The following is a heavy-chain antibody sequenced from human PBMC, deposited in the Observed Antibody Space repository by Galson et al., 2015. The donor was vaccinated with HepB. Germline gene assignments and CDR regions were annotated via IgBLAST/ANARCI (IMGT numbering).Heavy chain of an antibody. D-gene: IGHD6-13*01. J-gene: IGHJ6*02. Sequence: SLRLSCAASGFTFSSYWMHWVRQAPGKGLVWVSRINSDGSSTNYADSVKGRFTISRDNAKNTLYLQMNSLRAEDTAVYYCARELGSSWYTAYGMDVWGQGTTVTVSS. CDR1: GFTFSSYW. V-gene: IGHV3-74*01. CDR3: ARELGSSWYTAYGMDV. CDR2: INSDGSST.